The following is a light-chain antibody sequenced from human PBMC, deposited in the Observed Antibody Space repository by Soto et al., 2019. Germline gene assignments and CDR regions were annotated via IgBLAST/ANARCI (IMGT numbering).Light chain of an antibody. CDR3: AAWDDSLSGVV. CDR1: SSNIGSNY. CDR2: RNN. Sequence: QSVLTQPPSASGTPGQRVTISCSGSSSNIGSNYVYWYQQLPGTAPKLLIYRNNQRPSGVPDRFSGSKSGTSAYLAISGLRSEDEAEYYCAAWDDSLSGVVFGGGTKLTVL. J-gene: IGLJ2*01. V-gene: IGLV1-47*01.